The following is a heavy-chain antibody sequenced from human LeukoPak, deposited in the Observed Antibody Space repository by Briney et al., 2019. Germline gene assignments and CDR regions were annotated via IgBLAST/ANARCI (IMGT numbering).Heavy chain of an antibody. D-gene: IGHD3-10*01. V-gene: IGHV4-34*01. CDR1: GGSFSGYY. Sequence: MSSETLSLTCAVYGGSFSGYYWSWIRQPPGKGLEWIGEINHSGSTNYNPSLKSRVTISVDTSKNQFSLKLSSVTAADTAVYYCARRPPGVWFGETYYFDYWGQGTLVTVSS. J-gene: IGHJ4*02. CDR2: INHSGST. CDR3: ARRPPGVWFGETYYFDY.